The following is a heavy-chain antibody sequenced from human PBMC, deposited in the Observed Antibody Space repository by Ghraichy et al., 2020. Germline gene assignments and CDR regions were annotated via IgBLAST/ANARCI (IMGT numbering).Heavy chain of an antibody. CDR2: ISSSSSTI. V-gene: IGHV3-48*02. J-gene: IGHJ3*02. CDR1: GFTFSSYS. CDR3: ARDRPQYYYDSSGNAFDI. Sequence: GGSLRLSCAASGFTFSSYSMNWVRQAPGKGLEWVSYISSSSSTIYYADSVKGRFTISRDNAKNSLYLQMNSLRDEDTAVYYCARDRPQYYYDSSGNAFDIWGQGTMVTVSS. D-gene: IGHD3-22*01.